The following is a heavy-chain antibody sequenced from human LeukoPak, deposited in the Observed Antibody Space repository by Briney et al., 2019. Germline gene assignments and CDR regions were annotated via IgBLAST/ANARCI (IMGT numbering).Heavy chain of an antibody. J-gene: IGHJ4*02. V-gene: IGHV3-23*01. CDR1: GFTFSSYA. CDR3: VRNLAVAGTCFDS. CDR2: ISGSGGST. D-gene: IGHD6-19*01. Sequence: GGSLRLSCAASGFTFSSYAMSWVRQAPGKGLEWVSAISGSGGSTYYADSVKGRFTISRDNAESSLYLQMNSLRVEDTAVYYCVRNLAVAGTCFDSWGQGTLVTVSS.